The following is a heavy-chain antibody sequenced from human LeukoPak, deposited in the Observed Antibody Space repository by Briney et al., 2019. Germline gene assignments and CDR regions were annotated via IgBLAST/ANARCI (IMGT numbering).Heavy chain of an antibody. CDR3: ARHLVFSYYYDSSGYYYGSDY. V-gene: IGHV4-61*02. J-gene: IGHJ4*02. CDR1: GGSISSGSYY. CDR2: IYTSGSP. Sequence: SETLSHTCTLSGGSISSGSYYTSWIRQPAGKGLEWIGRIYTSGSPNYKPSLKSLVTISVATSKNQFSLKLSSVTAEDTAVYYSARHLVFSYYYDSSGYYYGSDYGSQGTLVTVSS. D-gene: IGHD3-22*01.